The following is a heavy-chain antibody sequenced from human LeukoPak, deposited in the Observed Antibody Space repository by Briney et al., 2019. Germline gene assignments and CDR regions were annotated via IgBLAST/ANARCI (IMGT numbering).Heavy chain of an antibody. J-gene: IGHJ4*02. CDR3: ARDRLTMVRGAMGY. D-gene: IGHD3-10*01. CDR1: GFTLSSYE. V-gene: IGHV3-11*01. CDR2: ISSTGYST. Sequence: SGGSLRLSCTASGFTLSSYEMSWIRQAPGKGLEWVSYISSTGYSTYYADSVKGRFTISRDNAKNSLNLQMHNLRVEDTAFYYCARDRLTMVRGAMGYWGQGTLVTVSS.